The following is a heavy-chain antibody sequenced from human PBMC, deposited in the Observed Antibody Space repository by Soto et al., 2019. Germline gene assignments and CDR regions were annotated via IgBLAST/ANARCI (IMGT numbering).Heavy chain of an antibody. Sequence: GGSLRLSCAASGFTFSSYGMHWVRQAPGKGLEWVAVIWYDGSNKYYADSVKGRFTISRDNSKNTLYLQMNSLRAEDTAVYYCARDKYTGIAAAGYFDYWGQGTLVTVSS. J-gene: IGHJ4*02. D-gene: IGHD6-13*01. V-gene: IGHV3-33*01. CDR3: ARDKYTGIAAAGYFDY. CDR1: GFTFSSYG. CDR2: IWYDGSNK.